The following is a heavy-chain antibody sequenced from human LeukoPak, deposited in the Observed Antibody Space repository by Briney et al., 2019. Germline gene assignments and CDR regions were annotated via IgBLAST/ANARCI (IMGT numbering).Heavy chain of an antibody. D-gene: IGHD3-10*01. V-gene: IGHV1-24*01. CDR3: ATEGRQLLWYDY. CDR1: GYTLTELS. CDR2: FDPEDGET. Sequence: ASVKVSCKVSGYTLTELSMHWVRQAPGKGLEWMGGFDPEDGETIYAQKFQGRVTMTGDTSTDTAYMELSSLRSEDTAVYYCATEGRQLLWYDYWGQGTLVTVSS. J-gene: IGHJ4*02.